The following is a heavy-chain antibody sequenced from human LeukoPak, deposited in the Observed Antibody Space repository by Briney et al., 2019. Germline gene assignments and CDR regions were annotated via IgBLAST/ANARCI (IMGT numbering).Heavy chain of an antibody. V-gene: IGHV3-49*04. CDR1: GFTFGDYV. CDR2: IRSKVYGGTT. J-gene: IGHJ4*02. CDR3: TRDYGGFDY. Sequence: GGSLRLSCRTSGFTFGDYVMTWVRQAPGRGLEWVGFIRSKVYGGTTEYAASVKGRFIISRDDSKSIAYLQMNSLKTEDTAVYYCTRDYGGFDYWGQGTLVTVSS. D-gene: IGHD4-23*01.